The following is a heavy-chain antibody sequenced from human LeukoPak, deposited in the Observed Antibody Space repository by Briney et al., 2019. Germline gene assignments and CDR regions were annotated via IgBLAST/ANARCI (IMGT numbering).Heavy chain of an antibody. CDR3: ARELVVPAANVAFDP. D-gene: IGHD2-2*01. J-gene: IGHJ5*02. CDR1: GYTFTSYY. CDR2: INPSGGRT. Sequence: ASVKVSCQASGYTFTSYYMHWVRQAPGQGLEWMGIINPSGGRTSYAQKFQGRVTMTRDMSTSTVYMELSSLRPEDTAVYYCARELVVPAANVAFDPWGQGTLVTVSS. V-gene: IGHV1-46*01.